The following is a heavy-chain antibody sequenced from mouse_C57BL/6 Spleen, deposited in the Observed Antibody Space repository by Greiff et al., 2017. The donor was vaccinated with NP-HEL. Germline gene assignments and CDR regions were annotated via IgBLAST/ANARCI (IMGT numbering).Heavy chain of an antibody. CDR1: GFSFNTYA. D-gene: IGHD2-3*01. J-gene: IGHJ2*01. CDR3: VRQGDGYYAYYFDY. V-gene: IGHV10-1*01. Sequence: EVKVVESGGGLVQPKGSLKLSCAASGFSFNTYAMNWVRQAPGKGLEWVARIRSKSNNYATYYADSVKDRFTISRDDSESMLYLQMNNLKTEDTAMYYCVRQGDGYYAYYFDYWGQGTTLTVSS. CDR2: IRSKSNNYAT.